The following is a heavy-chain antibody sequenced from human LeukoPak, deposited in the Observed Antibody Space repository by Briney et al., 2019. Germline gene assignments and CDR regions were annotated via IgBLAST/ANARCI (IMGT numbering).Heavy chain of an antibody. V-gene: IGHV1-2*02. CDR3: ARVVTSYYDSSGYYSDYMDV. D-gene: IGHD3-22*01. CDR1: GYSFNGYY. Sequence: ASVKVSCKASGYSFNGYYIHWVRQAPGLGLEWMGWINPNTSGTIYAQKFQGRVTVTSDTSISTAYMELSRLRSDDTAVYYCARVVTSYYDSSGYYSDYMDVWGKGTTVTISS. CDR2: INPNTSGT. J-gene: IGHJ6*03.